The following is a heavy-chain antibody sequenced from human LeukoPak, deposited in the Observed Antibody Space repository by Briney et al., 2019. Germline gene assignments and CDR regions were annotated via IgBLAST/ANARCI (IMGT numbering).Heavy chain of an antibody. J-gene: IGHJ5*02. CDR3: ARTYSSSWYRVSPYNWFDP. CDR1: GYTFTSYD. V-gene: IGHV1-8*01. D-gene: IGHD6-13*01. Sequence: ASVKVSCKASGYTFTSYDINWVRQATGQGLEWMGWMNPNSGNTGYAQKFQGRVTMTRNTSISTAYMELSSLRSEDTAVYYCARTYSSSWYRVSPYNWFDPWGRGTLVTVSS. CDR2: MNPNSGNT.